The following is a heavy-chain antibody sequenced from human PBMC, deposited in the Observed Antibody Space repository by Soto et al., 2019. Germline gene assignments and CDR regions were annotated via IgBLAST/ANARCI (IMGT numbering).Heavy chain of an antibody. V-gene: IGHV4-39*01. Sequence: QLQLQESGPGLVKPSETLSLTCTVSGGSIISSAYYWGWIRQTPGKGLEWIGTIHYRGSTYYNPSLKSRVTISVDMSKNHFSLKLTSVTAADTAVYYCARHWVAPGPSSTRQPYDFDYWGQGSLVTVSS. D-gene: IGHD2-2*01. CDR2: IHYRGST. CDR3: ARHWVAPGPSSTRQPYDFDY. CDR1: GGSIISSAYY. J-gene: IGHJ4*02.